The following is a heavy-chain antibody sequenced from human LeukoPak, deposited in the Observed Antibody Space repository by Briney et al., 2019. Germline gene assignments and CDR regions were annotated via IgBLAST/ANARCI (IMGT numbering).Heavy chain of an antibody. J-gene: IGHJ5*02. V-gene: IGHV3-21*05. CDR2: ISSPSSYI. CDR1: GFTFTNFE. Sequence: PGGSLRLSCAASGFTFTNFEMNWVRQAPGKGLEWVSYISSPSSYIFYSASVKGRFTISRDNAKNSLYLQMNSLRAEDTAVYYCAREGSYYGSGSYYFAPWGQGTLVTVSS. CDR3: AREGSYYGSGSYYFAP. D-gene: IGHD3-10*01.